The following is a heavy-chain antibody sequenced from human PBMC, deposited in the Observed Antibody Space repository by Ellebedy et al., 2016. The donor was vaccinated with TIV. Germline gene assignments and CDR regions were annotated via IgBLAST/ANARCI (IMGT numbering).Heavy chain of an antibody. V-gene: IGHV3-9*01. D-gene: IGHD1-26*01. CDR3: AKDQGYSAGWSLGYYYYGMDV. Sequence: GGSLRLXXAASGFIFESYAMHWVRQAPGKGLEWVSGVYWNGADIGYAASVKGRFTISRDNAKNSLYLEMNNLRGEDTALYYCAKDQGYSAGWSLGYYYYGMDVWGQGTTVTVSS. J-gene: IGHJ6*02. CDR2: VYWNGADI. CDR1: GFIFESYA.